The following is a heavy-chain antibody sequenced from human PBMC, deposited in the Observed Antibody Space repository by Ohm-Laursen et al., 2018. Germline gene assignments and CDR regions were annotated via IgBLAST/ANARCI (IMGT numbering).Heavy chain of an antibody. CDR3: AKDFMKQQLIISWYFDL. CDR2: ISGRGDST. D-gene: IGHD6-13*01. J-gene: IGHJ2*01. V-gene: IGHV3-23*01. CDR1: GFSFSSYW. Sequence: SLRLSCSASGFSFSSYWMNWVRQAPGKGLEWVSTISGRGDSTYYADSVRGRFTISRDNSKNTLFLVMNSLRAEDTAIYYCAKDFMKQQLIISWYFDLWGRGTLVTVSS.